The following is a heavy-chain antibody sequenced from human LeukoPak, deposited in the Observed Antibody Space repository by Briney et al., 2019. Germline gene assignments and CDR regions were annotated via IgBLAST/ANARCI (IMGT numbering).Heavy chain of an antibody. J-gene: IGHJ4*02. CDR2: ISSGSSSI. CDR3: ARDGELLDY. Sequence: GGSLRLSCAASGFPFSTYNLSWVRQAPGKGLEWVSYISSGSSSIYYADSVKGRFTISRDNAKNSLFLPMNSLRDEDTAVYYCARDGELLDYWGQGTLVTVSS. V-gene: IGHV3-48*02. D-gene: IGHD3-10*01. CDR1: GFPFSTYN.